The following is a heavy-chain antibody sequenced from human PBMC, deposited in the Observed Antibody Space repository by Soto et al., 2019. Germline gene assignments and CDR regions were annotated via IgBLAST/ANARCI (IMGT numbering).Heavy chain of an antibody. V-gene: IGHV4-59*08. CDR3: ARHLGYDSSGYYRNWFDP. D-gene: IGHD3-22*01. Sequence: SETLSLTCSVSGGSISSYYWSWIRQPPGKGLEWIGYIYYSGSTNYNPSLKSRVTISVDTSKNQFSLKLSSVTAADTAVYYCARHLGYDSSGYYRNWFDPWGQGTLVTVSS. CDR1: GGSISSYY. CDR2: IYYSGST. J-gene: IGHJ5*02.